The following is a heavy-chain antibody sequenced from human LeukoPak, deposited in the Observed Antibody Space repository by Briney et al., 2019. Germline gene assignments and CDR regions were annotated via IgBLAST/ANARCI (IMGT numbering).Heavy chain of an antibody. V-gene: IGHV3-9*03. J-gene: IGHJ4*02. D-gene: IGHD3-16*02. CDR3: ARSDYVWGSYRYYFDY. CDR2: ISWNSGSI. CDR1: GFTFDDYA. Sequence: SLRLSCAASGFTFDDYAMHWVRHAPGKGLEWVSGISWNSGSIGYADSVKGRFTISRDNAKNSLYLQMNSLRAEDMALYYCARSDYVWGSYRYYFDYWGQGTLVTVSS.